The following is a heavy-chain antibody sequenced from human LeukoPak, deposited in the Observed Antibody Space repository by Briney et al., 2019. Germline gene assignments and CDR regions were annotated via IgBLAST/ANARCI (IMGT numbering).Heavy chain of an antibody. CDR3: AKDTSGTYLYYFDY. CDR1: GFTFSSYW. CDR2: IKEDGSEK. V-gene: IGHV3-7*03. Sequence: PGGSLRLSCAASGFTFSSYWMSWVRQAPGKGLEWVANIKEDGSEKHYVDSVKGRFTISRDNSKNTLYLQMNSLRAEDTAVYYCAKDTSGTYLYYFDYWGQGTLVTVSS. D-gene: IGHD1-26*01. J-gene: IGHJ4*02.